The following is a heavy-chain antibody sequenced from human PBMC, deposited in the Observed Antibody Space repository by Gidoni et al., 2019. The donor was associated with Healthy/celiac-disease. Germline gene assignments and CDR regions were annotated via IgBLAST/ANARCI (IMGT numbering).Heavy chain of an antibody. J-gene: IGHJ6*02. D-gene: IGHD3-22*01. V-gene: IGHV1-8*01. Sequence: GQGLEWMGWMNPNSGNTGYAQKFQGRVTMTRNTSISTAYMELSSLRSEDTAVYYCARGRSYYDSSGYYSGYYYYYGMDVWGQGTTVTVSS. CDR2: MNPNSGNT. CDR3: ARGRSYYDSSGYYSGYYYYYGMDV.